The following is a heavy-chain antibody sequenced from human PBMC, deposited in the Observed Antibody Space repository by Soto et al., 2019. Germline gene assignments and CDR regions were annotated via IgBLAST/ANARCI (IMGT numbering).Heavy chain of an antibody. J-gene: IGHJ6*02. Sequence: ASVKVSCKASGYSFTDYHIHWVRQAPGQGLESLGRINPKSGGTSTAQKFQGWVTMTTDTSISTASMELTRLTSDDTAIYYCARGDSTDCSNGVCSFFYNHDMDVWGQGTTVTV. D-gene: IGHD2-8*01. V-gene: IGHV1-2*04. CDR1: GYSFTDYH. CDR2: INPKSGGT. CDR3: ARGDSTDCSNGVCSFFYNHDMDV.